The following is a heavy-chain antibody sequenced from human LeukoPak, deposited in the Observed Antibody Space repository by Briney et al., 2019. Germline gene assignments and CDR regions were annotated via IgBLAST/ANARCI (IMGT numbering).Heavy chain of an antibody. CDR3: ARGPSGGNGFSY. CDR1: GFTFDDYA. CDR2: ISWNSGSI. D-gene: IGHD2-15*01. J-gene: IGHJ4*02. V-gene: IGHV3-9*01. Sequence: GGSLRLSCAASGFTFDDYAMHWVRQAPGKGLEWVSGISWNSGSIGYADSVKGRFTISRDNAKNSLYLQMNSLRAEDTAVYYCARGPSGGNGFSYWGQGTLVTVSS.